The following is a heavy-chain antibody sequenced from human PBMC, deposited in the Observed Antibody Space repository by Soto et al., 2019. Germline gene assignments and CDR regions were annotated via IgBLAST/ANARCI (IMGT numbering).Heavy chain of an antibody. V-gene: IGHV3-30-3*01. CDR2: ISYDGSNK. Sequence: QVQLVESGGGVVQPGRSLRLSCAASGFTFSSYAMHWVRQAPGKGLEWVAVISYDGSNKYYADSVKGRFTISRDNSKNTLYLQMNSLRAEVTAVYYCARVRDGYKNGGYYFDYWGQGTLVTVSS. J-gene: IGHJ4*02. D-gene: IGHD5-12*01. CDR1: GFTFSSYA. CDR3: ARVRDGYKNGGYYFDY.